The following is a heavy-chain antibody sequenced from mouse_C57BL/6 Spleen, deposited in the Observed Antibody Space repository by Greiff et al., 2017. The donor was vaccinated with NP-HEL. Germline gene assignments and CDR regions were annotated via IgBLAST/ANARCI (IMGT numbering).Heavy chain of an antibody. CDR1: GFTFSSYS. Sequence: EVQLVESGGDLVKPGGSLKLSCAASGFTFSSYSMSWVRQTPDKRLEWVATISSGGSYTYYPDSVKGRFTISRDNAKNTLYLQMSSLKSEDTAMYYCAREDSSGYPFAYWGQGTLVTVSA. J-gene: IGHJ3*01. D-gene: IGHD3-2*02. V-gene: IGHV5-6*01. CDR2: ISSGGSYT. CDR3: AREDSSGYPFAY.